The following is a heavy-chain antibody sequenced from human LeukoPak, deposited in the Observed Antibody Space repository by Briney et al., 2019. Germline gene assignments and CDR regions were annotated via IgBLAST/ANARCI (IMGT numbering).Heavy chain of an antibody. Sequence: GGSLRLSCAASGFTFSSHAMTWVRQAPGKGLDWVALIGARDGRTYYADPVKGRFTISRDNFKNTLYLQMNSLRAEDTAIYYCAKGLYDYALDVWGQGTAVTVSS. CDR1: GFTFSSHA. CDR2: IGARDGRT. CDR3: AKGLYDYALDV. J-gene: IGHJ6*02. V-gene: IGHV3-23*01.